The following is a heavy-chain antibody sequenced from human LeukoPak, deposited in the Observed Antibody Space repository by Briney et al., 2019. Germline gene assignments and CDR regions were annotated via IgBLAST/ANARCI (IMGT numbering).Heavy chain of an antibody. D-gene: IGHD6-19*01. CDR3: ARLTGIAVAQK. CDR2: IYYSGST. J-gene: IGHJ4*02. Sequence: SETLSLTCTVSGGSISSSSYYWGWIRQPPGKGLEWIGSIYYSGSTYYNPSLKSRVTISVDTSKNQFPLKLSSVTAADTAVYYCARLTGIAVAQKWGQGTLVTVSS. CDR1: GGSISSSSYY. V-gene: IGHV4-39*01.